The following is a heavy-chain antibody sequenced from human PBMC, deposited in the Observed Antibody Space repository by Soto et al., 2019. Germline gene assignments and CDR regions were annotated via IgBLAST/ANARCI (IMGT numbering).Heavy chain of an antibody. D-gene: IGHD3-22*01. Sequence: GGSLRLSCAASGFTFSSYGMHWVRQAPGKGLEWVAVISYDGSNKYYADSVKGRFTISRDNSKNTLYLQMNSLRVEDTAVYYCARVYDSSGYPIDYWGQGTLVTVSS. J-gene: IGHJ4*02. CDR1: GFTFSSYG. CDR3: ARVYDSSGYPIDY. CDR2: ISYDGSNK. V-gene: IGHV3-30*03.